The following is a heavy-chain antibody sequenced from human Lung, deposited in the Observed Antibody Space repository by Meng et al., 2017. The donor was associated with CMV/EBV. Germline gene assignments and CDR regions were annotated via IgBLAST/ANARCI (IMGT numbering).Heavy chain of an antibody. D-gene: IGHD3-22*01. Sequence: GSLRLSCXASGFTFSSYWMSWVRQAPGKGLEWVANIKQDGSEKYYVDSVKGRFTISRDNAKNSLYLQMNSLRAEDTAVYYCARGYYYDSKVEHYWGQGTLVTVSS. J-gene: IGHJ4*02. V-gene: IGHV3-7*01. CDR2: IKQDGSEK. CDR1: GFTFSSYW. CDR3: ARGYYYDSKVEHY.